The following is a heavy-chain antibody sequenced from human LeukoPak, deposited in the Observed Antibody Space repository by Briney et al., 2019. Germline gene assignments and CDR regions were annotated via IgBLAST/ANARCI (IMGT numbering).Heavy chain of an antibody. V-gene: IGHV4-4*02. CDR2: IYHSGST. D-gene: IGHD3-10*01. CDR3: ARLSLLPQHITMVRGVHP. Sequence: SGTLSLTCAVSGGSISSSNWWSWVRQPPGKGLEWIGEIYHSGSTNYNPSLKSRVTISVDKSKNQFSLKLSSVTAADTAVYYCARLSLLPQHITMVRGVHPWGQGTLVTVSS. J-gene: IGHJ5*02. CDR1: GGSISSSNW.